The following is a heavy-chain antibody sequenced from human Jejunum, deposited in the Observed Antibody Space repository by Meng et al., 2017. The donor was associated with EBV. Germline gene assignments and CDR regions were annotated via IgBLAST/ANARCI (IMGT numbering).Heavy chain of an antibody. Sequence: VQLVQAGAEVNRPGASVKVSCKASGYTFTNYALHWLRQGPGQGFEWMGWVSAYNGNTEYPQKFQGRVAMTTDTSTTTVYMELRSLRPDDTATYYCVRTSVYSSGFSDFWGQGTLVTVSS. V-gene: IGHV1-18*01. CDR1: GYTFTNYA. CDR2: VSAYNGNT. CDR3: VRTSVYSSGFSDF. D-gene: IGHD6-19*01. J-gene: IGHJ4*02.